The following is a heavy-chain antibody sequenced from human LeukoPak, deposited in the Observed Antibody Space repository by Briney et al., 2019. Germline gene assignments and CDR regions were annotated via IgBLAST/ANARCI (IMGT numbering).Heavy chain of an antibody. CDR3: ARCIGSGYDFDY. D-gene: IGHD5-12*01. V-gene: IGHV1-3*01. CDR1: GYTFTSYA. J-gene: IGHJ4*02. CDR2: INAGNGNT. Sequence: ASVKVSCKASGYTFTSYAMHWVRQAPGQRLEWMGWINAGNGNTKYSQKFQGRVTITRDTSASTAYMELSSLRFEDTAVYYCARCIGSGYDFDYWGQGTLVTVSS.